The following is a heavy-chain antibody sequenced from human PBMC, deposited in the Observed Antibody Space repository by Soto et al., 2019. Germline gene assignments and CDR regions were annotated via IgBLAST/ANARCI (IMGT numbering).Heavy chain of an antibody. D-gene: IGHD6-13*01. Sequence: GGSLRLSCAASGFTFSSYGMHWVRQAPGKGLEWVAVISYDGSNKYYADSVKGRFTISRDNSKNTLYLQTNSLRAEDTAVYYCAKTIAAAGNDNWFDPWGQGTLVTVSS. CDR1: GFTFSSYG. J-gene: IGHJ5*02. CDR3: AKTIAAAGNDNWFDP. CDR2: ISYDGSNK. V-gene: IGHV3-30*18.